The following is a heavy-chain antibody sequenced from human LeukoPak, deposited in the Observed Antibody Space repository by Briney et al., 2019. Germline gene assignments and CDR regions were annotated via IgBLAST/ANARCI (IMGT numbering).Heavy chain of an antibody. CDR2: IIPLFGTT. CDR1: GGGFSTFA. D-gene: IGHD2/OR15-2a*01. CDR3: ARGNTYYYYYMDV. Sequence: GASVKVSCKASGGGFSTFAVSWVRQAPGQGLEWMGRIIPLFGTTNYAQKFQGRITITTDESTSTSYMELSSLRSEDTAVYYCARGNTYYYYYMDVWGKGTTVIVSS. J-gene: IGHJ6*03. V-gene: IGHV1-69*05.